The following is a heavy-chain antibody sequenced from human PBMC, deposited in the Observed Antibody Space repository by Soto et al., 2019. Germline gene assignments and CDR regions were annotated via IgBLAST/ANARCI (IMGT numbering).Heavy chain of an antibody. CDR1: GFTFSSYA. CDR3: AKSRSGTIFGVVITYWYFEL. D-gene: IGHD3-3*01. Sequence: EVQLLESGGGFVQPGGSLRLSCAASGFTFSSYAMSWVRQAPGKGLEWVSTISGGGGSTYYADSVKGRFTISRDNSKNTLYLQMNSLRAEDTAVFYCAKSRSGTIFGVVITYWYFELWGRGTLVTVSS. V-gene: IGHV3-23*01. CDR2: ISGGGGST. J-gene: IGHJ2*01.